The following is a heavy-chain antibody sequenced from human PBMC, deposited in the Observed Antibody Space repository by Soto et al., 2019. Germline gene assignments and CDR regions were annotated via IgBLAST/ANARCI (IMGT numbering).Heavy chain of an antibody. J-gene: IGHJ4*02. CDR1: GYNFSAYY. V-gene: IGHV1-8*01. CDR3: ARETDTSMVDY. D-gene: IGHD5-18*01. CDR2: LNPRNGQT. Sequence: QVQLVQSGAEVKKPGASVKVSCQTSGYNFSAYYFNWVRQAAGQGPEWMGWLNPRNGQTGYVQKFRGRVTMTRDTPIATVYLELSRLTYEDTAIYFCARETDTSMVDYWGQGTLVTVSS.